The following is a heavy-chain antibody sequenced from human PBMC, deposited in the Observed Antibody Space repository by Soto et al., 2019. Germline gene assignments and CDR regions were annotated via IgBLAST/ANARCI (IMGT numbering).Heavy chain of an antibody. Sequence: QVQLVQSGAEVKKPGASVKVSCKASGYTFTSYGISWVRQAPGQGLEWMGWISAYNGNTNYAQKLQGRATMTTHTSTSTAYMELRSPRSDETAVDYCARDLAVGLVDYGGQGTLVTVSS. CDR2: ISAYNGNT. CDR3: ARDLAVGLVDY. J-gene: IGHJ4*02. D-gene: IGHD6-19*01. CDR1: GYTFTSYG. V-gene: IGHV1-18*01.